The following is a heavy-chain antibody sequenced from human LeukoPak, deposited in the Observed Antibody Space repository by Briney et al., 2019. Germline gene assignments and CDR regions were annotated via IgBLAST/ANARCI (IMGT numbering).Heavy chain of an antibody. V-gene: IGHV4-4*07. J-gene: IGHJ5*02. CDR1: GASISSHY. D-gene: IGHD4-17*01. CDR2: IYSTGSA. Sequence: SSETLSLTCNVSGASISSHYWNWIRQPAGKGLEWIGRIYSTGSANYNPSLKSRVTMSVDTSRNQFSLKLSSVTAADTAVYYCARRGGDYEDWFDPWGQGTLVTVSS. CDR3: ARRGGDYEDWFDP.